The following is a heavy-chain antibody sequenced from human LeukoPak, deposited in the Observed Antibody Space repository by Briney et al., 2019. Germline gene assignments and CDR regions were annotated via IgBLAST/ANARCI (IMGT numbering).Heavy chain of an antibody. Sequence: ASVKVSCKASGGTLSTHGISWVRQAPGQGLEWMGIINPGDGTTSYAQKFQGRVTMTRDTSTSTVYMELRSLRSEDTAVYYCARAPANKYDSRLSEDYWGQGTLVTVSS. CDR3: ARAPANKYDSRLSEDY. D-gene: IGHD3-22*01. V-gene: IGHV1-46*01. CDR2: INPGDGTT. J-gene: IGHJ4*02. CDR1: GGTLSTHG.